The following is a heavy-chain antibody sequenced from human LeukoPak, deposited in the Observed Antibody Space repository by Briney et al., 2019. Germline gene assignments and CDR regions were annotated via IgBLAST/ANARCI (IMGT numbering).Heavy chain of an antibody. Sequence: SGGSLRLSCAASGFTVSINYMSWVRQAPGKGLEWGSVIYSGGSTYYADSVKGRFTISRHNSKNTLYLQMNSLRAKDTAVYYCARETYYYDSSGYKGREYYFDYWGQGTLVTVSS. CDR3: ARETYYYDSSGYKGREYYFDY. V-gene: IGHV3-53*04. J-gene: IGHJ4*02. CDR1: GFTVSINY. CDR2: IYSGGST. D-gene: IGHD3-22*01.